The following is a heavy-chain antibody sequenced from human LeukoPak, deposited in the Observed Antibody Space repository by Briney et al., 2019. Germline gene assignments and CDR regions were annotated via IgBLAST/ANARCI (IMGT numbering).Heavy chain of an antibody. V-gene: IGHV4-39*07. Sequence: SETLSLTCTVSGGSISSSSYYWGWIRQPPGKGLEWIGSIYYSGSTYYNPSLKSRVTISVDTSKNQFSLKLSSVTAADTAVYYCAKSTSVTTDTYYFDYWGRGTLVTVSS. CDR2: IYYSGST. CDR1: GGSISSSSYY. D-gene: IGHD3-22*01. J-gene: IGHJ4*02. CDR3: AKSTSVTTDTYYFDY.